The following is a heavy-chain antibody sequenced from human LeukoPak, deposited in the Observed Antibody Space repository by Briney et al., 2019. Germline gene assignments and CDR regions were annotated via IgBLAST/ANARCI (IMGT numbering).Heavy chain of an antibody. V-gene: IGHV4-4*09. D-gene: IGHD5-18*01. Sequence: PSETLSLTCTVSGGSISSYYWSWIRQPPGKGLEWIGYIYTSGSTNYNPSLKSRVTISVDTSKNQFSLKLSSVTAADTAVYYCARALLGYSYAEFDPWGQGTLVTVSS. CDR3: ARALLGYSYAEFDP. CDR1: GGSISSYY. CDR2: IYTSGST. J-gene: IGHJ5*02.